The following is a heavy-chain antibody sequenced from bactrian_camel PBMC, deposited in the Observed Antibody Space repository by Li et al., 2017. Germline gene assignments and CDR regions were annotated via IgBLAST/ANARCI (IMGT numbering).Heavy chain of an antibody. CDR3: AADYRRGWNCAVGRREYNN. V-gene: IGHV3S53*01. CDR1: VYTSGFWC. Sequence: HVQLVESGGATVEAGGSLRLSCTSNVYTSGFWCMGWFRHGPGQEGVATIDRDGVSTYADAVKGRFSISKDDSKRTLYLQMDNLRPEDTAMYYCAADYRRGWNCAVGRREYNNWGQGTQVTVS. D-gene: IGHD5*01. J-gene: IGHJ4*01. CDR2: IDRDGVS.